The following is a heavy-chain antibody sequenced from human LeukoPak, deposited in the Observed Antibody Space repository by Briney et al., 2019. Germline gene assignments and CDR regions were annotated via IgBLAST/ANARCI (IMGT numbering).Heavy chain of an antibody. CDR2: INHSGST. CDR3: ARIQLGYCSSTSCYNLPGVRFDP. J-gene: IGHJ5*02. D-gene: IGHD2-2*02. V-gene: IGHV4-34*01. Sequence: SETLSLTCAVYGGSFSGYYWSWIRQPPGKGLEWIGEINHSGSTXYNPSLKSRVTISVDTSKNQFSLKLSSVTAADTAVYYCARIQLGYCSSTSCYNLPGVRFDPWGQGTLVTVSS. CDR1: GGSFSGYY.